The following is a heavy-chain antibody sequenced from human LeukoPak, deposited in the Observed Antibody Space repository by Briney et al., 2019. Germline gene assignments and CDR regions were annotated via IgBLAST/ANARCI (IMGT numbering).Heavy chain of an antibody. D-gene: IGHD3-22*01. Sequence: SETLSLTCTVSGGSISSYYWSWIRQPAGKGLEWIGRIYTSGSTNYNPSLKSRVTMSVDTSKNQFSLKLSSVTAAGTAVYYCARDKGDYYDSRGYYYTDWGQGTLVTVSS. CDR3: ARDKGDYYDSRGYYYTD. J-gene: IGHJ4*02. CDR1: GGSISSYY. CDR2: IYTSGST. V-gene: IGHV4-4*07.